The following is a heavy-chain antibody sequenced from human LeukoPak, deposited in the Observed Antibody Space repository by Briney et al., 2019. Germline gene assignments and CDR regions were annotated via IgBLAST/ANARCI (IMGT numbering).Heavy chain of an antibody. D-gene: IGHD5-18*01. J-gene: IGHJ4*02. CDR3: ARVDTAMVTPPGDY. CDR1: GYTLTSYA. V-gene: IGHV1-3*01. CDR2: INAGNGNT. Sequence: ASVKVSCKASGYTLTSYAMHWVRQAPGQRLEWMGWINAGNGNTKYSQKFQGRVTITRDTSAGTAYMELSSLRSEDTAVYYCARVDTAMVTPPGDYWGQGTLVTVSS.